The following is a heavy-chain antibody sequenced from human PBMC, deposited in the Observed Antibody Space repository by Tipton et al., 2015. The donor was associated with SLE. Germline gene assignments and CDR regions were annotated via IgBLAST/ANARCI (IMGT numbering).Heavy chain of an antibody. D-gene: IGHD2-2*01. CDR2: IYYSGST. Sequence: TLSLTCIVSGGSISSYYWSWIRQPPGKGLEWIGYIYYSGSTNYNPSLKSRVTISVDTSKNQFSLKLSSVTAADTAVYYCARDYCSSTSCPSPYYYMDVWGKGTTVTISS. CDR3: ARDYCSSTSCPSPYYYMDV. CDR1: GGSISSYY. V-gene: IGHV4-59*12. J-gene: IGHJ6*03.